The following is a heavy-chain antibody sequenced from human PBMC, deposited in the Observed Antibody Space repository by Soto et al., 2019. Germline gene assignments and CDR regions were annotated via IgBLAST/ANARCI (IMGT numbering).Heavy chain of an antibody. CDR3: STLVVPGVPLSY. CDR1: GFAFSSYW. J-gene: IGHJ1*01. Sequence: EVQLVESGGGLVQPGGSLRLSCAASGFAFSSYWMHWVRQAPGKGLVWVSRIKTDGSSTSYADSVKGRFTISRDNAKNKLYLQMNSLRVEDTAVYYCSTLVVPGVPLSYWGQGTLVTVSS. V-gene: IGHV3-74*01. CDR2: IKTDGSST. D-gene: IGHD2-2*01.